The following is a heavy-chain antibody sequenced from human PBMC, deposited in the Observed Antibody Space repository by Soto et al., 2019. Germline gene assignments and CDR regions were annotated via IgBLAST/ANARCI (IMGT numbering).Heavy chain of an antibody. CDR2: ISYDGSNT. Sequence: QVQLVESGGGVLQPGWSLSLSCAASGFSISDYGMEWFRQPPGKGLEWVALISYDGSNTYYADSVKGRFTISRDNSKDTLFLQMTGLRREDTAVYYCAKGAGDRLSLGMDVWGQGTTVTVSS. D-gene: IGHD1-26*01. J-gene: IGHJ6*02. CDR1: GFSISDYG. CDR3: AKGAGDRLSLGMDV. V-gene: IGHV3-30*18.